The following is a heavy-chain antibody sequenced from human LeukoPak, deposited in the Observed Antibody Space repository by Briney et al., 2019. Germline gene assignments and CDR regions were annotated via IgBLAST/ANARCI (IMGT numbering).Heavy chain of an antibody. CDR3: ARGGFGELAGYYYYYGMDV. V-gene: IGHV3-20*01. J-gene: IGHJ6*02. Sequence: PGGSLRLSCAASGFTFDDYGMSWVRQAPGKGLEWVSGINWNGGSTGYADSVKGRFTISRDNAKNSLYLQMNSLRAEDTALYHCARGGFGELAGYYYYYGMDVWGQGTTVTVSS. CDR2: INWNGGST. CDR1: GFTFDDYG. D-gene: IGHD3-10*01.